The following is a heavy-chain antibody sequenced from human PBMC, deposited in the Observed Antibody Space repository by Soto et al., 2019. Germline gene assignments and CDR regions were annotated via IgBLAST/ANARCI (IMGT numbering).Heavy chain of an antibody. CDR3: ATRSFFWSGYSYAKPDY. CDR2: ISGSGGST. CDR1: GFTFSSYA. J-gene: IGHJ4*02. D-gene: IGHD3-3*01. Sequence: AGGSLRLSCAASGFTFSSYAMSWVRQAPGKGLEWVSAISGSGGSTYYADSVKGRFTISRDNSKNTLYLQMNSLRAEDTAVYYCATRSFFWSGYSYAKPDYWGQGTLVTVSS. V-gene: IGHV3-23*01.